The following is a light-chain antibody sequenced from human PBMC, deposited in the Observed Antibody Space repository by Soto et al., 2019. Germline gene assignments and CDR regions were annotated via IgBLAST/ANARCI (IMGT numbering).Light chain of an antibody. J-gene: IGLJ3*02. CDR1: SSNTGAGYD. CDR3: QSYDSSLNGSL. Sequence: QSVLTQPPSVSGAPGQRVTISCTGSSSNTGAGYDVHWYQQLPGTAPKLLIYGNSNRPSGVPDRFSGSKSGTSASLGITGLQAEDEADYYCQSYDSSLNGSLFGGGTKLTVL. V-gene: IGLV1-40*01. CDR2: GNS.